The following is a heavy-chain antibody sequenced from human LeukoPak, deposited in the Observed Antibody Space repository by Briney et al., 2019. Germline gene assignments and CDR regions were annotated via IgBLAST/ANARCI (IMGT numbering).Heavy chain of an antibody. CDR2: IYYSGSA. D-gene: IGHD2-2*01. CDR1: GGSISSSSYY. J-gene: IGHJ6*03. V-gene: IGHV4-61*05. Sequence: SETLSLTCTVSGGSISSSSYYWSWIRQPPGKGLEWIGYIYYSGSANYNPSLKSRITISVDTSKNKFSLRLSSVTAADTAVYYCARGLSSPYYYYMDVWGKGTTVTVSS. CDR3: ARGLSSPYYYYMDV.